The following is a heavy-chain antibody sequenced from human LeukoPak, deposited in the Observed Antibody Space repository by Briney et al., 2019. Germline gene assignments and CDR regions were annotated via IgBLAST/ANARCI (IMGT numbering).Heavy chain of an antibody. Sequence: ASVKVSCKASGYTFTSYDINWVRQATGHGLEWMGWMNPNSGNTGYAQKFQGRVTMTRNTSISTAYMELSSLRSEDTAVYYCARGRTVRNWFDPWGQGTLVTVSS. CDR2: MNPNSGNT. CDR1: GYTFTSYD. V-gene: IGHV1-8*01. J-gene: IGHJ5*02. D-gene: IGHD4-11*01. CDR3: ARGRTVRNWFDP.